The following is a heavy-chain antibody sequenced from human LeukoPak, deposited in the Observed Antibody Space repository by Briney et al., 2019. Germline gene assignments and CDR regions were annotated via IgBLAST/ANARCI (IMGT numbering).Heavy chain of an antibody. CDR3: ARGLGINGLALDM. CDR1: GFTFSSNW. V-gene: IGHV3-7*05. J-gene: IGHJ3*02. Sequence: PGGSLRLSRAAAGFTFSSNWMSWVRQAPGKGMQWVANIKQDGSEKYYVDSVKGRFTISRDNAKKSLYLQMNSLRGEDTAVYYCARGLGINGLALDMWGQGTMVTVSS. CDR2: IKQDGSEK. D-gene: IGHD3-10*01.